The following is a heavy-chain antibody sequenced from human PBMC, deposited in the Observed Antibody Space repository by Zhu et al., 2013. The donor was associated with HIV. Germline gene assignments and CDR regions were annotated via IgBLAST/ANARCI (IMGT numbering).Heavy chain of an antibody. V-gene: IGHV1-69*01. Sequence: QVQLVQSGAEVKKPGSSVKVSCKASGGTFSSYAISWVRQAPGQGLEWMGGIIPIFGTANYAQKFQGRVTITADESTSTAYMELSSLRSEDTAVYYCARGRISIAARPLTNAFDIWGQGTMVTVSS. CDR2: IIPIFGTA. D-gene: IGHD6-6*01. J-gene: IGHJ3*02. CDR3: ARGRISIAARPLTNAFDI. CDR1: GGTFSSYA.